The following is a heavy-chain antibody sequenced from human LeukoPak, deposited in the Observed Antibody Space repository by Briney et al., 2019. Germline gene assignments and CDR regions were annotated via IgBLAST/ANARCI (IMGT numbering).Heavy chain of an antibody. CDR1: GYTFTGYY. CDR3: AREGYCSSTSCYEGGWFDP. D-gene: IGHD2-2*01. CDR2: INPNSGGT. J-gene: IGHJ5*02. Sequence: GASVKVSCKASGYTFTGYYMHWVRQAPGQGLEWMGWINPNSGGTNYAQKFQGWVTMTRDTSISTAYMELSRLRSDDTAVYYCAREGYCSSTSCYEGGWFDPWGQGTLVTVSS. V-gene: IGHV1-2*04.